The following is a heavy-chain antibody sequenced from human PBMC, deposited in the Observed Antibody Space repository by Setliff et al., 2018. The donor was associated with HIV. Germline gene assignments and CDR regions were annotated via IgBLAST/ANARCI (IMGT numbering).Heavy chain of an antibody. J-gene: IGHJ2*01. CDR2: IYHSGNT. CDR1: GPYSISSGFY. Sequence: SETLSLTCAVSGPYSISSGFYWGWIRQPPGKGPEWIGNIYHSGNTYYNPSLKSRVTISVDTSKNQFSLKLRSVTAADTAVYYCARTRTIAVAGPPPEWYFDLWGRGTLVTVSS. V-gene: IGHV4-38-2*01. D-gene: IGHD6-19*01. CDR3: ARTRTIAVAGPPPEWYFDL.